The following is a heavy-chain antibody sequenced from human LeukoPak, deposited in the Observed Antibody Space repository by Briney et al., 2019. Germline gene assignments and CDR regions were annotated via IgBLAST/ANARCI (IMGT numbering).Heavy chain of an antibody. D-gene: IGHD6-19*01. Sequence: SGPALVKPTQTLTLACTFSGFSLSTSGMRVSWIRQPPGKALEWLARIDWDDDKFYRTSLKTRLTISKDTSKNQVVLTMTNMDPVDTATYYCARHAVAGVVDYWGQGTLVTVSS. CDR3: ARHAVAGVVDY. CDR1: GFSLSTSGMR. J-gene: IGHJ4*02. V-gene: IGHV2-70*04. CDR2: IDWDDDK.